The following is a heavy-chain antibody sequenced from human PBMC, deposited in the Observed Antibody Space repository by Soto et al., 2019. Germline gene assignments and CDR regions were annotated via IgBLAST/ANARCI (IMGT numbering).Heavy chain of an antibody. D-gene: IGHD2-15*01. Sequence: DVQLLESGGGLVQPGGSLRLSCAASGLTFMSYAMSWVRQAPGKGLGWVSAISATGGSAFYADSVKGRFTISRDNSKNTVFLQIDSLVTEDTAVYYCAKGTTAVYCFDFWGQGTLVTVSS. V-gene: IGHV3-23*01. CDR3: AKGTTAVYCFDF. J-gene: IGHJ4*02. CDR2: ISATGGSA. CDR1: GLTFMSYA.